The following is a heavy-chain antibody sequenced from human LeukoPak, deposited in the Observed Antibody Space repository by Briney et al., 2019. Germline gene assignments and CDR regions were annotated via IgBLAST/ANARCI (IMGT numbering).Heavy chain of an antibody. CDR1: GFTFSSYA. J-gene: IGHJ4*02. V-gene: IGHV3-30*04. CDR2: ISYDGSNK. D-gene: IGHD3-10*01. Sequence: SGGSPRLSCAASGFTFSSYAMHWVRQAPGKGLEWVAVISYDGSNKYYADSVKGRFTISRDNSKNTLYLQMNSLRAEDTAVYYCARGSHGSGGIDYWGQGTLVTVSS. CDR3: ARGSHGSGGIDY.